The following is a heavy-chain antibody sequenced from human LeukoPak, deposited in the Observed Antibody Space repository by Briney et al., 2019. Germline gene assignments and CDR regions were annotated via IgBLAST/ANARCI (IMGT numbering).Heavy chain of an antibody. Sequence: GRSLRLSCAASGFTFSSYAMHWVRQAPGKGLEWVAVISYDGSNKYYADSVKGRFTISRDNSKNTLYLQMNGLRADDTAVYYCAKQREGISWSPDHWGQGTLVTVSS. V-gene: IGHV3-30-3*02. D-gene: IGHD6-13*01. J-gene: IGHJ4*02. CDR3: AKQREGISWSPDH. CDR2: ISYDGSNK. CDR1: GFTFSSYA.